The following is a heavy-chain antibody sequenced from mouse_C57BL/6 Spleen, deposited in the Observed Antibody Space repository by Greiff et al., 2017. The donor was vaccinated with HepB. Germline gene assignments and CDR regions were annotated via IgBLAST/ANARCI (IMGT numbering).Heavy chain of an antibody. CDR3: TRWDTTVVQYFDV. CDR1: GYTFTDYE. J-gene: IGHJ1*03. V-gene: IGHV1-15*01. Sequence: VHLVESGAELVRPGASVTLSCKASGYTFTDYEMHWVKQTPVHGLEWIGAIDPETGGTAYNQKFKGKAILTADKSSSTAYMELRSLTSEDSAVYYCTRWDTTVVQYFDVWGTGTTVTVSS. D-gene: IGHD1-1*01. CDR2: IDPETGGT.